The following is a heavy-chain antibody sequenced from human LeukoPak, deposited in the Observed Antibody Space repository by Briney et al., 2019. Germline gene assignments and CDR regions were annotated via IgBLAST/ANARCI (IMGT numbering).Heavy chain of an antibody. CDR2: IKQDGSEK. D-gene: IGHD3-10*01. Sequence: GGSLRLSCAASEFSVGSNYMTWVRQAPGKGLEWVANIKQDGSEKYYVDSVKGRFTISRDNAKNSLYLQMNSLRAEDTAVYYCARWFGETQYYYYYYMDVWGKGTTVTISS. J-gene: IGHJ6*03. V-gene: IGHV3-7*01. CDR1: EFSVGSNY. CDR3: ARWFGETQYYYYYYMDV.